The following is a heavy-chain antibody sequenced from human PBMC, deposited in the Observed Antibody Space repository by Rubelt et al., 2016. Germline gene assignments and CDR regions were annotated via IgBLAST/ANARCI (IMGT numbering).Heavy chain of an antibody. CDR1: GFTFSSYG. CDR3: AKEAAAAANFDY. CDR2: ISYDGTNK. Sequence: GGGVIQPGRSLRLSCVASGFTFSSYGMHWVRQAPGKGLEWVAVISYDGTNKYYADSVKGRFTISRDNSKNTLFLQMNSLRAEDTAVYYCAKEAAAAANFDYWGQGTLVTVSS. J-gene: IGHJ4*02. D-gene: IGHD6-13*01. V-gene: IGHV3-30*18.